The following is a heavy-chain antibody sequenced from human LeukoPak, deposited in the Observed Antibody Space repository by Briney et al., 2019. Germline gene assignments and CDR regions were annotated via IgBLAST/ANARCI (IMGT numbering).Heavy chain of an antibody. Sequence: GASVKVSCKASGYTFSSYYMHWVRQAPGQGLEWVGLINPTGGSTNYAQKFRGRVTMTRDASTSTVYMDLNSLTSEDTAVYYCARESGAYYYDSSGYENWFDPWGQGTLVTVSS. CDR1: GYTFSSYY. CDR3: ARESGAYYYDSSGYENWFDP. J-gene: IGHJ5*02. CDR2: INPTGGST. V-gene: IGHV1-46*01. D-gene: IGHD3-22*01.